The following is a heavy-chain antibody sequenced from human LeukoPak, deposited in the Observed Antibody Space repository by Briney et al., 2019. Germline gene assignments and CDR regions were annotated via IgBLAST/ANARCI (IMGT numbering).Heavy chain of an antibody. J-gene: IGHJ4*02. CDR2: IKQDGSEK. V-gene: IGHV3-7*03. D-gene: IGHD4-17*01. CDR3: AKDDQFQETYGDYAYYDY. Sequence: GGSLTLSCAASGFTFSSYWMSWVRQAPGKGLEWVANIKQDGSEKSHVDSGKGRFTIARDNAKNSLYLQMNSLRAEDTAVYYCAKDDQFQETYGDYAYYDYWGQGTLVTVSS. CDR1: GFTFSSYW.